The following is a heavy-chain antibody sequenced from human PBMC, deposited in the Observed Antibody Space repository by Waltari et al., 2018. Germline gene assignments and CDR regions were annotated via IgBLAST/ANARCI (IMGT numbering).Heavy chain of an antibody. CDR2: IYYSGST. D-gene: IGHD6-6*01. V-gene: IGHV4-39*07. J-gene: IGHJ6*02. CDR3: ASLWYSSSPFQKYYYYGMDV. Sequence: QLQLQESGPGLVKPSETLSLPCTVSGGSISSSSYSWGWIRPPPGKGLEWIGSIYYSGSTYYNPSLKSRVTISVDTSKNQFSLKLSSVTAADTAVYYCASLWYSSSPFQKYYYYGMDVWGQGTTVTVSS. CDR1: GGSISSSSYS.